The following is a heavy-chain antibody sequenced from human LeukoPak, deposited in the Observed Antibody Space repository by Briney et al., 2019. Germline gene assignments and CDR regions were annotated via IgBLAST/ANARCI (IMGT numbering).Heavy chain of an antibody. J-gene: IGHJ6*03. Sequence: SETLSLTCTVSDGSISSGSYYWSWIRQPAGKGLEWIGRIYTSGSANYNPSLKSRVTISVDTSKNQVSLKLSSVTAADTAVYYCARDQVTTLPYYYDYMDVWGKGTTVTVSS. CDR1: DGSISSGSYY. V-gene: IGHV4-61*02. CDR2: IYTSGSA. D-gene: IGHD2-21*02. CDR3: ARDQVTTLPYYYDYMDV.